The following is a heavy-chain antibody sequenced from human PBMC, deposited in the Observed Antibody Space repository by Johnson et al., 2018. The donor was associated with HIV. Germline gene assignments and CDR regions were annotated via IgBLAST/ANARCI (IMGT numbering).Heavy chain of an antibody. J-gene: IGHJ3*02. CDR2: ISYDGSKK. D-gene: IGHD3-9*01. CDR1: GFTFSSYA. CDR3: ARAVDILAGPDALDI. V-gene: IGHV3-30-3*02. Sequence: QVQLVESRGGVVQPGGSLRLSCAASGFTFSSYAMHWDRQAPGKGLEWVAVISYDGSKKYYADSVKGRFTISRDNAKHSLYLQMNSLRAEDTAVYYCARAVDILAGPDALDIWGQGTLVTVSS.